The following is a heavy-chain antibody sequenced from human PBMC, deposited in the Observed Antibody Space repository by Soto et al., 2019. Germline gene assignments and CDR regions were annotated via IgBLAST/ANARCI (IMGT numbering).Heavy chain of an antibody. J-gene: IGHJ6*02. CDR1: GFTFSSYA. V-gene: IGHV3-23*01. D-gene: IGHD3-10*01. CDR3: AKALWFGESSLGYGMDV. CDR2: ISGSGGST. Sequence: GGSLRLSCAASGFTFSSYAMSWVRQAPGKGLEWVSAISGSGGSTYYADSVKGRFTISRDNSKNTLYLQMNSLRAEDTAVYYFAKALWFGESSLGYGMDVWGQGTTVTVSS.